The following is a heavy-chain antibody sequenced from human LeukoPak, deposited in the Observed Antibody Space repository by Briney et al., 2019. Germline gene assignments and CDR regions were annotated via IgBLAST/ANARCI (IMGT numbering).Heavy chain of an antibody. CDR2: IKQDGSEK. J-gene: IGHJ4*02. CDR1: GVTSSSDW. V-gene: IGHV3-7*05. Sequence: GGSLRLSCAASGVTSSSDWMNSVRQAPGEGLEWVGNIKQDGSEKYYMDSVRGRFTISRDNAKNTLYFQMTSLRAEDTAVYDGAGGHGCVADYWGQGPLVTVPS. CDR3: AGGHGCVADY. D-gene: IGHD4/OR15-4a*01.